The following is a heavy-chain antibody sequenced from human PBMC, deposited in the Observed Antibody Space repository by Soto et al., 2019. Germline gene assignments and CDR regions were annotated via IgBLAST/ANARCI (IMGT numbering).Heavy chain of an antibody. Sequence: GGSLRLSCAASGFTFSSYAMTWVRQAPGKGLERVSAISGSGGSTDYADSVKGRFTISRDNSKNTLYLQMNSLRAEDTAMYYCAKAYMSTGWYYFDCWGQGTLVTVSS. V-gene: IGHV3-23*01. J-gene: IGHJ4*02. CDR1: GFTFSSYA. CDR3: AKAYMSTGWYYFDC. CDR2: ISGSGGST. D-gene: IGHD6-19*01.